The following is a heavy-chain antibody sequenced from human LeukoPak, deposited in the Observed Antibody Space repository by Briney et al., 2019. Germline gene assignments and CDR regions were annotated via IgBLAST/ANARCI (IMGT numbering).Heavy chain of an antibody. CDR1: GFTFSSYE. Sequence: GGSLRLSCAASGFTFSSYEMNWVRQAPGKGLVWVSHINSGGSSTSYADSVKGRFTISRDNAKNTLYLQMNSLRAEDTAVYYCARDIARARMDVWGQGTTVTVSS. CDR3: ARDIARARMDV. D-gene: IGHD2-21*01. CDR2: INSGGSST. J-gene: IGHJ6*02. V-gene: IGHV3-74*01.